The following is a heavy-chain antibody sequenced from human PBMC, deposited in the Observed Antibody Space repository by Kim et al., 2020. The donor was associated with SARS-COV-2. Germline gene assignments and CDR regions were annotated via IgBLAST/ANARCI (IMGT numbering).Heavy chain of an antibody. Sequence: GGSLRLSCAASGFTFSSYAMHWVRQAPGKGLEWVAVISYDGSNKYYADSVKGRFTISRDNSKNTLYLQMNSLRAEDTAVYYCAYHSSGWYLGAFDICGQG. V-gene: IGHV3-30-3*01. J-gene: IGHJ3*02. CDR2: ISYDGSNK. CDR1: GFTFSSYA. CDR3: AYHSSGWYLGAFDI. D-gene: IGHD6-19*01.